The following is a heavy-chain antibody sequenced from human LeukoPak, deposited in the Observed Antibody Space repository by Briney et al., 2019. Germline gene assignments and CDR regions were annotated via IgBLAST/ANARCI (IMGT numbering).Heavy chain of an antibody. Sequence: GGSLRLSCAASGFTFSSHWMSWVRQAPGKGLEWVANMKQDGSGKYYVDSVKGRFTISRDNVKNSLYLQMNSLRAEDTALYYCARGAITATGTPFAYWGQGTLVSVSS. J-gene: IGHJ4*02. V-gene: IGHV3-7*01. CDR3: ARGAITATGTPFAY. CDR1: GFTFSSHW. D-gene: IGHD6-13*01. CDR2: MKQDGSGK.